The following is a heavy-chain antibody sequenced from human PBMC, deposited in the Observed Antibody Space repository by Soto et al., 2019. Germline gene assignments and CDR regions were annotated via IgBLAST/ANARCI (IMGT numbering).Heavy chain of an antibody. Sequence: QVQLVQSGAEVKKPGASVKVSCKASGYTFTSYGISWVRQAPGQGLEWMGWISAYNGNTNYAQKLQGRVTMTTDTSTSTAYMELRSLRSDDTAVDYCARDLEGDSGYDSDWFDPWGQGTLVTVSS. D-gene: IGHD5-12*01. CDR2: ISAYNGNT. CDR1: GYTFTSYG. V-gene: IGHV1-18*01. J-gene: IGHJ5*02. CDR3: ARDLEGDSGYDSDWFDP.